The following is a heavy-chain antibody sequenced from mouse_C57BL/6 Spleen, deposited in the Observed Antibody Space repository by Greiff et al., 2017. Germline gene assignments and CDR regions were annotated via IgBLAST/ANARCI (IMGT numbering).Heavy chain of an antibody. Sequence: QVQLQQSGAELAKPGASVQLSCKASGYTFTSYWMHWVKQRPGQGLEWIGYINPSSGYTKYNQKFKDKATLTADKSSSTAYMQLSSLTYEDSAVDYCARSGAYYGYDEVFAYWGQGTLVTVSA. CDR3: ARSGAYYGYDEVFAY. J-gene: IGHJ3*01. CDR1: GYTFTSYW. V-gene: IGHV1-7*01. CDR2: INPSSGYT. D-gene: IGHD2-9*01.